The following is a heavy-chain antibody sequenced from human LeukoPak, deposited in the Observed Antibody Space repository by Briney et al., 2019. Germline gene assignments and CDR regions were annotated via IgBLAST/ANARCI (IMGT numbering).Heavy chain of an antibody. V-gene: IGHV1-69*05. CDR3: ARDRGIVVVVAANNWFNP. J-gene: IGHJ5*02. D-gene: IGHD2-15*01. Sequence: SVKVSCKASGGTFSSYAISWVRQAPGQGLEWMGRIIPIFGTANYAQKFQGRVTITTDESTSTAYMELSSLRSEDTAVYYCARDRGIVVVVAANNWFNPWGQGTLVTVSS. CDR1: GGTFSSYA. CDR2: IIPIFGTA.